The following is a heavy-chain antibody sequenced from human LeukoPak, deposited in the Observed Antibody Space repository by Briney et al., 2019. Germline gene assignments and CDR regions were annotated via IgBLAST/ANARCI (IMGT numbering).Heavy chain of an antibody. CDR2: IYSDGRT. V-gene: IGHV3-53*01. CDR3: AKVKGWYGEGYFDY. D-gene: IGHD3-10*01. CDR1: GFAVSINY. Sequence: GGSLRLSCAASGFAVSINYMNWVRQAPGKGLEWVSVIYSDGRTYYADSVKGRFTISRDISKNTLFLEMTSLRAEDTAVYYCAKVKGWYGEGYFDYWGQGTLVTVSS. J-gene: IGHJ4*02.